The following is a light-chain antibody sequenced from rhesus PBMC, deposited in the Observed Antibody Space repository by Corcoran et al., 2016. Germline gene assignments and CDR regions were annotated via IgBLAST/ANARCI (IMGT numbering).Light chain of an antibody. J-gene: IGKJ1*01. CDR2: AAS. Sequence: DIQMTQSPSSLSASVGDRVTITCQASQGISNWLAWYKQKPGNSPKLLIYAASSLQSGVPSRFSGSGSGTEFTLTIISLQPEDFATYYCQPHNSNPWTFGQGTKVEIK. V-gene: IGKV1-33*02. CDR1: QGISNW. CDR3: QPHNSNPWT.